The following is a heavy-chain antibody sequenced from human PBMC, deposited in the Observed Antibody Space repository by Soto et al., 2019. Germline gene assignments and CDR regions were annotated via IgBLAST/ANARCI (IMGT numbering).Heavy chain of an antibody. D-gene: IGHD5-18*01. J-gene: IGHJ6*02. Sequence: GGSLRLSCTASGFTFGDYAMSWFRQAPGKGLEWVGFIRSKAYGGTTEYAASVKGRFTISRDDSKSIAYLQMNSLKTEDTAVYYCTRQPLDTAMVYYYGMDVWGQGTTVTVSS. CDR2: IRSKAYGGTT. V-gene: IGHV3-49*03. CDR1: GFTFGDYA. CDR3: TRQPLDTAMVYYYGMDV.